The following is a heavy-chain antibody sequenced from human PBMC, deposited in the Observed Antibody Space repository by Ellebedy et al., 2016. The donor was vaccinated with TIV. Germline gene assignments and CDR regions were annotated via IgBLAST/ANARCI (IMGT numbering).Heavy chain of an antibody. Sequence: GESLKISCAASGFPFSTYWMHWVRQAPGKGLMWVSRINTDGSSTGYADSVKGRFTISRDNAKNTLYLRMNGLRAEDTAVYYCAREDRYPASWGQGTLVTVSS. V-gene: IGHV3-74*01. CDR1: GFPFSTYW. D-gene: IGHD1-1*01. CDR3: AREDRYPAS. J-gene: IGHJ4*02. CDR2: INTDGSST.